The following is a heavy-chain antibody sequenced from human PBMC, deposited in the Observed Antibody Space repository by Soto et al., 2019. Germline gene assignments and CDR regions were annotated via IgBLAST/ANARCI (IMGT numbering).Heavy chain of an antibody. D-gene: IGHD2-2*01. Sequence: GGSLRLSCAASGFTFTNYAMTWVRQAPGKGLEWVSTIDNSGEPTHYTDSVKGRFTISRDNSKNMLYLQMNSLRAEDTAVYYCAKTISTSWAQCDCWGQGALVTVSS. V-gene: IGHV3-23*01. CDR2: IDNSGEPT. CDR1: GFTFTNYA. CDR3: AKTISTSWAQCDC. J-gene: IGHJ4*02.